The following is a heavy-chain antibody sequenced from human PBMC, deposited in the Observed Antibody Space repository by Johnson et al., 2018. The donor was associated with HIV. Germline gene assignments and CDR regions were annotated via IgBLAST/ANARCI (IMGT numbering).Heavy chain of an antibody. V-gene: IGHV3-20*04. J-gene: IGHJ3*02. CDR3: ARSVGYYDSSGYYYVDAFDI. Sequence: VQLVESGGGVVRPGGSLRLPCAASGFTFDDYGMSWVRQAPGKGLEWVSGINWNGGSTGYADSVKGRFTMSRDNAKNSLYLQMNSLRAEDTALYYCARSVGYYDSSGYYYVDAFDIWGQGTMVTVSS. D-gene: IGHD3-22*01. CDR2: INWNGGST. CDR1: GFTFDDYG.